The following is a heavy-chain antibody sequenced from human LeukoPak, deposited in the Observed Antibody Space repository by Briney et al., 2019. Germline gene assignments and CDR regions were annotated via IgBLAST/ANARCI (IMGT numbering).Heavy chain of an antibody. CDR3: ARFRRITMVRGVMYYYYMDV. J-gene: IGHJ6*03. CDR1: GGTFSSYA. D-gene: IGHD3-10*01. Sequence: ASVKVSCKASGGTFSSYAISWVRQATGQGLEWMGWMNPNGGNTGYAQKFQGRVTMTRNTSISTAYMELSSLRSEDTAVYYCARFRRITMVRGVMYYYYMDVWGKGTTVTISS. V-gene: IGHV1-8*02. CDR2: MNPNGGNT.